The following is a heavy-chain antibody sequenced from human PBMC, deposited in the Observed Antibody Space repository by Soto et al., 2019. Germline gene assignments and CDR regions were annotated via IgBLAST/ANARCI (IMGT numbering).Heavy chain of an antibody. Sequence: QVQLQESGPGLVRPSGTVSLTCAVSGLSISSDNWWSWVRQPPGKGLEWIGEIHHSGSTNYNTSLKSRVTMSVVPSKDLFSLTLNSVTAADTAFYYCARDQGSHPGDWGQGTLVSVSS. J-gene: IGHJ4*02. CDR3: ARDQGSHPGD. V-gene: IGHV4-4*02. D-gene: IGHD6-13*01. CDR2: IHHSGST. CDR1: GLSISSDNW.